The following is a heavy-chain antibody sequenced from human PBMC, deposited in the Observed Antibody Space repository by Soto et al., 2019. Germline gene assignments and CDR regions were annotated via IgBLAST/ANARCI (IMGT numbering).Heavy chain of an antibody. V-gene: IGHV1-46*01. CDR1: GYTFTSYY. D-gene: IGHD6-19*01. Sequence: ASVKVSCKASGYTFTSYYMHWVRQAPGQGLEWMGIINPSGGSTSYAQKFQGRVTMTRDTSTSTVYMELSSLRSEDTAVYYCARDLKKNSAVAGPDYWGQGTLVTVSS. J-gene: IGHJ4*02. CDR2: INPSGGST. CDR3: ARDLKKNSAVAGPDY.